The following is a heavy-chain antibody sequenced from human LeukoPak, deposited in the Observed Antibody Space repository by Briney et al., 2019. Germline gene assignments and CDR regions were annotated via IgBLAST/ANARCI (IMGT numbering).Heavy chain of an antibody. CDR1: GYSISSGYY. CDR2: IYHSGST. D-gene: IGHD3-16*01. V-gene: IGHV4-38-2*01. CDR3: ARLGGSPGTVPGFSY. Sequence: APETLSLTCAVSGYSISSGYYWGWIRQPPGKGLEWIGRIYHSGSTYYNPSLKSRVTISVDTSKNQFSLKLSSVTAADTAVYYCARLGGSPGTVPGFSYWGQGTLVTVSS. J-gene: IGHJ4*02.